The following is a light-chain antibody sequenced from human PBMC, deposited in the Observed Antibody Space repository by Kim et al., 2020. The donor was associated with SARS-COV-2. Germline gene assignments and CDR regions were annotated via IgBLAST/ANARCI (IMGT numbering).Light chain of an antibody. CDR1: QDINKY. V-gene: IGKV1-33*01. CDR2: DAS. Sequence: SATVGDRVTIPGQASQDINKYLNWYQQKPRKAPKLLIYDASNLEPGVPSRFSGSGSGTDFIFTITSLQPEDIATYYCQQYLNFLTFGGGTKVDIK. CDR3: QQYLNFLT. J-gene: IGKJ4*01.